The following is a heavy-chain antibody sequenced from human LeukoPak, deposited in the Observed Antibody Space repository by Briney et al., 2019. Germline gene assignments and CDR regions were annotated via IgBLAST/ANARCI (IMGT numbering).Heavy chain of an antibody. J-gene: IGHJ4*02. CDR2: IGSSGSII. V-gene: IGHV3-48*03. CDR1: GFTFSSYD. Sequence: GGSLRLSCAASGFTFSSYDMTWVRQAPGKGLEWVSYIGSSGSIIYYADSVKGRFTISRDNSRNTLYLQMNSLRAEDTAVYYCARSVLSPVLQDLDYWGQGTLVTVSP. CDR3: ARSVLSPVLQDLDY. D-gene: IGHD5-24*01.